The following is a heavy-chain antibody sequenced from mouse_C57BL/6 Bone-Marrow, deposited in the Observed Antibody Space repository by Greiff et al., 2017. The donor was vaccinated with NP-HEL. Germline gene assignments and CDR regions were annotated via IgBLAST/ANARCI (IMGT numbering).Heavy chain of an antibody. CDR3: ARVGIYYGSSYRYFDV. Sequence: QVQLQQSGAELARPGASVKLSCKASGYTFTSYGISWVKQRTGQGLEWIGEIYPRSGNTYYNEKFQGKAPLTADKSSSTAYMELRSLTSEDSAVYCCARVGIYYGSSYRYFDVWGTGTTVTVSS. CDR1: GYTFTSYG. D-gene: IGHD1-1*01. J-gene: IGHJ1*03. V-gene: IGHV1-81*01. CDR2: IYPRSGNT.